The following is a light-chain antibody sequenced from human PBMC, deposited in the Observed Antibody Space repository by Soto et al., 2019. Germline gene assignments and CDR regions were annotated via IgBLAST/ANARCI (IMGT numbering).Light chain of an antibody. V-gene: IGLV4-69*01. CDR2: LNSDGSH. CDR3: QTWGSGIVV. Sequence: QLVLTQSPSASASLGASVKLTCTLSSGHSNYAIAWHQQQSEKGPRYLMKLNSDGSHSKGYGIPDRFSGSSSGAERYLTISSLQSEDEADYYCQTWGSGIVVFGGGTQLTVL. J-gene: IGLJ2*01. CDR1: SGHSNYA.